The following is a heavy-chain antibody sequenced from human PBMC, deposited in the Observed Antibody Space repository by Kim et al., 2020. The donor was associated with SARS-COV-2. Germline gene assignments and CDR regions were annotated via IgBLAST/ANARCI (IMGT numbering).Heavy chain of an antibody. Sequence: GGSLRLSCAASGFTFSSYSMNWVRQAPGKGLEWVSSISSSSSYIYYADSVKGRFTISRDNAKNSLYLQMNSLRAEDTAVYYCAREGDRDGYNHYYYYYYMDGWGKGTTVTVSS. D-gene: IGHD5-12*01. J-gene: IGHJ6*03. CDR3: AREGDRDGYNHYYYYYYMDG. V-gene: IGHV3-21*01. CDR1: GFTFSSYS. CDR2: ISSSSSYI.